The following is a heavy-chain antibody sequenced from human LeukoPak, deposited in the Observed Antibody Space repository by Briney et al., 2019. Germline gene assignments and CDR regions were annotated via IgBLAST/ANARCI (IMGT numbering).Heavy chain of an antibody. CDR3: ARAYSSSKTNWYFDL. CDR2: IYYSGST. D-gene: IGHD6-13*01. V-gene: IGHV4-59*01. Sequence: SETLSLTCTVSGGSISSYYWSWIRQPPGKGLEWIGYIYYSGSTNYNPSLKSRVTISVDTSKNQFSLKLSSVTAADTAVYYCARAYSSSKTNWYFDLWDRGTLVTVSS. CDR1: GGSISSYY. J-gene: IGHJ2*01.